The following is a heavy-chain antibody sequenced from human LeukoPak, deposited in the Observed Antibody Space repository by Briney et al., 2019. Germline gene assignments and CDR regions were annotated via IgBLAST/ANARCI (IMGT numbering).Heavy chain of an antibody. CDR2: IYYSGST. Sequence: PSETLSLTCTVSGGSISSSSYYWGWIRQPPGTGLEWIGSIYYSGSTYYNPSLKSRVTISVDTSKNQFSLKLSSVTAADTAVYYCARDYLGAGTVGATSGYWGQGTLVTVSS. D-gene: IGHD1-26*01. J-gene: IGHJ4*02. CDR1: GGSISSSSYY. V-gene: IGHV4-39*02. CDR3: ARDYLGAGTVGATSGY.